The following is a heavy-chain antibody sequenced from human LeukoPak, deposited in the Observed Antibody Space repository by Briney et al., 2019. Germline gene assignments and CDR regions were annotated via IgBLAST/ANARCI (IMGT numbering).Heavy chain of an antibody. D-gene: IGHD3-9*01. Sequence: SETLSLTCAVYGGSFSGYYWRWIRQPPGKGLEWIGEINHSGSTNYNPSLKSRVTISVDTSKNQFSLKLSSVTAADTAVYYCARSKLRYFDWLPYYYGMDVWGQGTTVTVSS. V-gene: IGHV4-34*01. CDR1: GGSFSGYY. CDR3: ARSKLRYFDWLPYYYGMDV. J-gene: IGHJ6*02. CDR2: INHSGST.